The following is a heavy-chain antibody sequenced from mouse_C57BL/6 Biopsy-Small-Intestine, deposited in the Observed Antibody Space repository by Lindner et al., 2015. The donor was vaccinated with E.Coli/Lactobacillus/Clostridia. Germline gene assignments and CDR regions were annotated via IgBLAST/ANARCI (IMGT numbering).Heavy chain of an antibody. Sequence: VQLQESGPELVKPGASVKISCKASGYTFSHYWLNWVKQRPGKGLEWIGQIYPGDGEIKYNGKFKAKATLTADKSSSTAYMQLSSLTYEDSAVYYCARSPGYDENYAMDYWGQGTSVTVSS. J-gene: IGHJ4*01. V-gene: IGHV1-80*01. D-gene: IGHD2-14*01. CDR3: ARSPGYDENYAMDY. CDR2: IYPGDGEI. CDR1: GYTFSHYW.